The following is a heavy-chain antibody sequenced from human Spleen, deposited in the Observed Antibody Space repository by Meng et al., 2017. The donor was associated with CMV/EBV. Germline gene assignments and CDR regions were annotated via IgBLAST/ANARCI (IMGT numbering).Heavy chain of an antibody. CDR1: FAFHSYA. Sequence: FAFHSYALGCVRQAPGEGLEWVSVIYGSSTYAYYGDSVKGRFTISRDNSKNTLYLQMNSLEAEDTALYYCAKGGGYTPYCYFDVWGRGTLVTVSS. CDR3: AKGGGYTPYCYFDV. CDR2: IYGSSTYA. V-gene: IGHV3-23*03. J-gene: IGHJ2*01. D-gene: IGHD6-13*01.